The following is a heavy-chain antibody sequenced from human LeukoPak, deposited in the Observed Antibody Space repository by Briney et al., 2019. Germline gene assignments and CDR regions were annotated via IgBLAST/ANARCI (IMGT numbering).Heavy chain of an antibody. Sequence: AGGSLRLSCAASAFTFSSYAMSWLREAPGKGVEWVSALSGSGCSTYYADSVNGRFTISRDNSKNTLYLQMTSLRADDTAVYYCAKDLSGSRDAFDIWGQGTMVTVSS. CDR2: LSGSGCST. CDR1: AFTFSSYA. CDR3: AKDLSGSRDAFDI. J-gene: IGHJ3*02. V-gene: IGHV3-23*01. D-gene: IGHD1-26*01.